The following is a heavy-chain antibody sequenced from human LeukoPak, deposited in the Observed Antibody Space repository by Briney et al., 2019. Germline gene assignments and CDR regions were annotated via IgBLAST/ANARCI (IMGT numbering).Heavy chain of an antibody. D-gene: IGHD3-16*01. CDR3: AKASWVSSTDAVR. CDR2: IRGNGET. Sequence: GGSLRLSCAASGLSFSTFAMSWVRQGPARGLEWVSSIRGNGETFCADSVKGRFTLSTDISRNTVYFQLNNLRVEDTAINYCAKASWVSSTDAVRWGQGTLVTVSS. V-gene: IGHV3-23*01. J-gene: IGHJ4*02. CDR1: GLSFSTFA.